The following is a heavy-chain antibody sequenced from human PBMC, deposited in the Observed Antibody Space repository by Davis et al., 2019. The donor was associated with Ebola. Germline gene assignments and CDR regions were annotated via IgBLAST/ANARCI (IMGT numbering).Heavy chain of an antibody. J-gene: IGHJ4*02. CDR1: GYTFTGYY. CDR2: INPNSGDT. CDR3: ARDRVCSDATCYAYFDF. D-gene: IGHD2-15*01. Sequence: AASVKVSCKASGYTFTGYYIHWVRQAPGQGLEWMGWINPNSGDTKYSQKFQGWVTMTRDTPISTAYMELNRLTSDETAVYYCARDRVCSDATCYAYFDFWGQGTLVTVSS. V-gene: IGHV1-2*04.